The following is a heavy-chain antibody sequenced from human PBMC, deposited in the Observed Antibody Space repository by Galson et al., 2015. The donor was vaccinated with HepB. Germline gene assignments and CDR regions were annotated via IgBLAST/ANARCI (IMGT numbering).Heavy chain of an antibody. D-gene: IGHD6-13*01. CDR2: IAYAGSNK. V-gene: IGHV3-30*04. CDR1: GFNFRSYA. J-gene: IGHJ6*02. CDR3: ARDYASSWYFNHYYGMDV. Sequence: SLRLSCAASGFNFRSYAMHEVRQAPGKGLERVVVIAYAGSNKYYADSVKGLFTISRDNSKNTLYLQMNSLRAEDTAVYYCARDYASSWYFNHYYGMDVWSQGTTVTVSS.